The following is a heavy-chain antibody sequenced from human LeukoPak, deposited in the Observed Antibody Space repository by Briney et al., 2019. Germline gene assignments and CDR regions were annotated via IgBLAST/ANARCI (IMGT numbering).Heavy chain of an antibody. Sequence: SVKVSCKASGGTFSSYAISWVRQAPGQGLEWMGGIIPIFGTANYAQKFQGRVTITADESTSTAYMELSSLRSEDTAVYYCARGSGSYQPSLHYYYYGMDVWGQGTTVTVSS. CDR2: IIPIFGTA. CDR3: ARGSGSYQPSLHYYYYGMDV. D-gene: IGHD1-26*01. J-gene: IGHJ6*02. V-gene: IGHV1-69*13. CDR1: GGTFSSYA.